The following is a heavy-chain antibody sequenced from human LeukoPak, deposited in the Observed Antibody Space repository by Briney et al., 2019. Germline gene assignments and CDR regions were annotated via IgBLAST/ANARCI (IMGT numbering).Heavy chain of an antibody. V-gene: IGHV3-30*02. D-gene: IGHD3-22*01. CDR1: GFTFSSYG. CDR2: IRYDGSNK. J-gene: IGHJ4*02. CDR3: AKDARINYYDSSGYYSTPYYFDY. Sequence: PGGSLRLSCAASGFTFSSYGMHWVRQAPGKGLEGVAFIRYDGSNKYYADSVKGRFTISRDNSKNTLYLQMNSLRAEDTAVYYCAKDARINYYDSSGYYSTPYYFDYWGQGALVTVSS.